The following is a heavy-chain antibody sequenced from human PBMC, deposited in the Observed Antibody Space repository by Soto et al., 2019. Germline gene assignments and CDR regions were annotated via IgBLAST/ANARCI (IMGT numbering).Heavy chain of an antibody. CDR1: GFTFSSYA. CDR2: ISGSGGST. Sequence: EVQLLESGGGLVQPGGSLRLSCAASGFTFSSYAMSWVRQAPGKGLEWVSAISGSGGSTYYADSGKGRFTISRDNSKNTLYLEMNSLRAEDTAVYYCAKGPLQYGGWYERGNWFDPWGQGTLVTVSS. V-gene: IGHV3-23*01. CDR3: AKGPLQYGGWYERGNWFDP. J-gene: IGHJ5*02. D-gene: IGHD6-19*01.